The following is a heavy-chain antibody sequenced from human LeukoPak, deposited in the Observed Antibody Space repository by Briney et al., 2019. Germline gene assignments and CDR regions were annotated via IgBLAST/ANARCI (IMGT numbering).Heavy chain of an antibody. CDR3: ARESRCSSTSCSDWFDP. CDR2: IYTSGST. Sequence: PSETLSLTCTVSGGSISSGSYYWSRIRQPAGKGLEWIGRIYTSGSTNYNPSLKSRVTISVDTSKNQFSLKLSSVTAADTAVYYCARESRCSSTSCSDWFDPWGQGTLVTVSS. CDR1: GGSISSGSYY. V-gene: IGHV4-61*02. D-gene: IGHD2-2*01. J-gene: IGHJ5*02.